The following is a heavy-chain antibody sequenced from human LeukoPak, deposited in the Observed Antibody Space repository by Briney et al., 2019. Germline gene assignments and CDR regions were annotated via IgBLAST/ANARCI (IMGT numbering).Heavy chain of an antibody. D-gene: IGHD6-13*01. J-gene: IGHJ3*02. Sequence: GGSLRASCAASGFTFSDYYMSWIRQAPGKGLEWVSAISGSGGSTYYADSVKGRFTISRDNSKNTLYLQMNSLRAEDTAVYYCARRIAAAGIDAFDIWGQGTMVTVSS. V-gene: IGHV3-23*01. CDR3: ARRIAAAGIDAFDI. CDR2: ISGSGGST. CDR1: GFTFSDYY.